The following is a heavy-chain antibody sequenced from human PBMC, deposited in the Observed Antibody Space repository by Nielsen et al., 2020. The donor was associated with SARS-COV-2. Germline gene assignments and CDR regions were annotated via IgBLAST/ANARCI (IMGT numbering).Heavy chain of an antibody. J-gene: IGHJ4*02. Sequence: GGSLRLSCTASGFTFGDYAMSWFRQAPGKGLEWVGFMTSKAYGGTTEYAASVKGRFTISRDDSKNTLYLQMNSLKTEDTTVYYCTPWYSGSYTGPFDYWGQGTLVTVSS. CDR1: GFTFGDYA. CDR2: MTSKAYGGTT. CDR3: TPWYSGSYTGPFDY. D-gene: IGHD1-26*01. V-gene: IGHV3-49*03.